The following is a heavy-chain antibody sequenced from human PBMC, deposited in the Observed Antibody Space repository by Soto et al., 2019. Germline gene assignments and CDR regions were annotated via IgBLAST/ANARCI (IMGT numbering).Heavy chain of an antibody. CDR2: LSTSGRT. J-gene: IGHJ2*01. CDR1: GDSMVNLY. CDR3: ARGMGRSFDL. D-gene: IGHD2-8*01. V-gene: IGHV4-4*07. Sequence: SETLSLSWTVSGDSMVNLYWGWIRQPAGKGLESIGRLSTSGRTNYSPSLQSRVTMSLDTSKNRFSLRLTSVSAADTAVYFCARGMGRSFDLWGRGTLVTVSS.